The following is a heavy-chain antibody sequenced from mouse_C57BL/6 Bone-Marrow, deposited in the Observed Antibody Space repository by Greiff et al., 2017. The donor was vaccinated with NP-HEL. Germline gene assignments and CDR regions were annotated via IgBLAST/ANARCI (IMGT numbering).Heavy chain of an antibody. CDR1: GFNIKNTY. CDR2: IEPANGNT. Sequence: VQLQQSVAELVRPGASVKLSCTASGFNIKNTYMHWVKQRPEQGLEWIGRIEPANGNTKYAPKFQGKATITADTSSNTAYLQLSSLTSEDTAIYYCAIYYYGSSPYYAMDYWGQGTSVTVSS. J-gene: IGHJ4*01. CDR3: AIYYYGSSPYYAMDY. V-gene: IGHV14-3*01. D-gene: IGHD1-1*01.